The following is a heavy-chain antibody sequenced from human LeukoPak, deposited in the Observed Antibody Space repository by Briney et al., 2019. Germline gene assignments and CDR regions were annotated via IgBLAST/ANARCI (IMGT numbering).Heavy chain of an antibody. Sequence: PGGSLRLSCAASGFTFDNYAMHCVRQAPGKGLEWVSLISWDGGGTYYADTVKGRFTISRDNSKNSLYLQMNSLRAEDTALYYCAKDMAAYYYASGNIDYWGQGTLVTVSS. CDR3: AKDMAAYYYASGNIDY. CDR1: GFTFDNYA. CDR2: ISWDGGGT. J-gene: IGHJ4*02. V-gene: IGHV3-43D*03. D-gene: IGHD3-10*01.